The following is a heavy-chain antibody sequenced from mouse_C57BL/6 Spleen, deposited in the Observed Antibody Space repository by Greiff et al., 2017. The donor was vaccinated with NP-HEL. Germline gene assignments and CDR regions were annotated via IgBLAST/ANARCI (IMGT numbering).Heavy chain of an antibody. CDR3: ARGDYYGSSYGGYFDV. CDR2: INYDGSST. J-gene: IGHJ1*03. D-gene: IGHD1-1*01. Sequence: EVKVVESEGGLVQPGSSMKLSCTASGFTFSDYYMAWVRQVPEKGLEWVANINYDGSSTYYLDSLKSRFIISRDNAKNILYLQMSSLKSEDTATYYCARGDYYGSSYGGYFDVWGTGTTVTVSS. CDR1: GFTFSDYY. V-gene: IGHV5-16*01.